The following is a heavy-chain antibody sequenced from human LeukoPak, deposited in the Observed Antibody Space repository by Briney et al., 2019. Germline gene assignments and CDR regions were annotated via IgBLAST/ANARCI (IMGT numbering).Heavy chain of an antibody. Sequence: SVKVSCKASGGTFSSYAISWVRQAPGQGLEWMGGIIPIFGTANYAQKFQGRVTITADESTSTAYMELSSLRSEDTAVYYCAREPMGGYDSSGCYRNQYYFDYWGQGTLVTVSS. CDR1: GGTFSSYA. J-gene: IGHJ4*02. V-gene: IGHV1-69*13. CDR2: IIPIFGTA. D-gene: IGHD3-22*01. CDR3: AREPMGGYDSSGCYRNQYYFDY.